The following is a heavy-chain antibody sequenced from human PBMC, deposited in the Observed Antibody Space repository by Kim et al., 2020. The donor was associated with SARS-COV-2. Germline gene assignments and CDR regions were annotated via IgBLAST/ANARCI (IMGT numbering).Heavy chain of an antibody. CDR1: GGSISSYY. CDR3: ARGHYGDYHEYFQH. V-gene: IGHV4-59*13. D-gene: IGHD4-17*01. J-gene: IGHJ1*01. Sequence: SETLSLTCTFSGGSISSYYWSWIRQPPGKGLEWIGYIYYSGSTNYNPSLKSRVTISVDTSKNQFSLKLSSVTAADTAVYYCARGHYGDYHEYFQHWGQGTMVTVSS. CDR2: IYYSGST.